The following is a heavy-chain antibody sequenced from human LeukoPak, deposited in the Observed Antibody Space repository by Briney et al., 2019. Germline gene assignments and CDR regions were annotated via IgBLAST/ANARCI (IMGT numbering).Heavy chain of an antibody. J-gene: IGHJ4*02. CDR3: ARTRYYYNSRSYGAPYYFDY. CDR2: IYHSGST. CDR1: GGSISNNTW. Sequence: SETLSLTCAVSGGSISNNTWWSWVRQPPGKGLVWIGEIYHSGSTNYNPSLKSRVTISVDKSKNQFSLKLSSVTAADTAVYCCARTRYYYNSRSYGAPYYFDYWGQGTLVTVSS. V-gene: IGHV4-4*01. D-gene: IGHD3-10*01.